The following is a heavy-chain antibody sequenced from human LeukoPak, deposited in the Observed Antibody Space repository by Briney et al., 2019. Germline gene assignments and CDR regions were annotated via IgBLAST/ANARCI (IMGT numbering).Heavy chain of an antibody. J-gene: IGHJ6*02. CDR2: IYYSGST. V-gene: IGHV4-30-4*01. D-gene: IGHD3-22*01. CDR3: ARSPYYDDTYYYYYGMDV. Sequence: SQTLSLTCTVSCGSISRGDYDWGLIRQPRGGGLEWIGYIYYSGSTYYNPSLKSRVTISVDTSKHQFSLKLSSVTAADTAVYYCARSPYYDDTYYYYYGMDVWGQGTTVTVSS. CDR1: CGSISRGDYD.